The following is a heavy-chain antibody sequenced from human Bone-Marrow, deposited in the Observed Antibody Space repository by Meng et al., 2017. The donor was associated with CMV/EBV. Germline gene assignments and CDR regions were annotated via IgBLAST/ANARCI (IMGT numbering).Heavy chain of an antibody. Sequence: GESLKISCAASGFTFSSYEMNWVRQAPGKGLEWVSYISSSGSTIYYADSVKGRFTISRDNAKNSLYLQMNSLRAEDTAVYYCARGVGLNSQYQLLEPIWGQGTMVTVPS. D-gene: IGHD2-2*01. CDR3: ARGVGLNSQYQLLEPI. CDR2: ISSSGSTI. V-gene: IGHV3-48*03. CDR1: GFTFSSYE. J-gene: IGHJ3*02.